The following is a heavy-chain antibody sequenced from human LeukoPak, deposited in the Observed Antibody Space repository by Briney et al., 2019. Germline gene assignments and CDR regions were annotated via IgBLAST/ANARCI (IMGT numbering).Heavy chain of an antibody. CDR2: INHSGST. J-gene: IGHJ6*02. CDR3: ARGQIPQITMVRPYGMDV. V-gene: IGHV4-34*01. D-gene: IGHD3-10*01. Sequence: SETLSLTCAVYGGSFSGYYWSWIRQPPGKGLEWIGEINHSGSTNYNPSLKSRVTISVDTSKNQFSLKLSSVTAADTAVHYCARGQIPQITMVRPYGMDVWGQGTTVTVSS. CDR1: GGSFSGYY.